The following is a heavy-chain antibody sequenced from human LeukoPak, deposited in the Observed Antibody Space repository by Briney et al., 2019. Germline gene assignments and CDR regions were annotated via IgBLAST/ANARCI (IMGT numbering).Heavy chain of an antibody. CDR3: ARGRRAAFDI. J-gene: IGHJ3*02. CDR2: INHSGST. Sequence: SETLSLTCAVYGGSFSGYYWSWIRQPPGKGLEWIGEINHSGSTNYNPSLKSRVTISVDTSKNHFSLKLSSVTAADTAVYYCARGRRAAFDIWGQGTMVTVSS. V-gene: IGHV4-34*01. CDR1: GGSFSGYY.